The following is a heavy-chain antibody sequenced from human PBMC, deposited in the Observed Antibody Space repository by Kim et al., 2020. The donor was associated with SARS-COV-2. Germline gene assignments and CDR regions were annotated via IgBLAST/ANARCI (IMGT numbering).Heavy chain of an antibody. CDR2: ISWNGGSV. CDR1: GFASDAFA. CDR3: AREGHCLTSTCYYFSGMD. J-gene: IGHJ6*01. V-gene: IGHV3-20*04. D-gene: IGHD7-27*01. Sequence: GGSLRLSCAVSGFASDAFAMSWVRQVPGKGLEWVAGISWNGGSVDYAASVKGRFVISRDTAKSTLLQIISLRNDETAPYYCAREGHCLTSTCYYFSGMD.